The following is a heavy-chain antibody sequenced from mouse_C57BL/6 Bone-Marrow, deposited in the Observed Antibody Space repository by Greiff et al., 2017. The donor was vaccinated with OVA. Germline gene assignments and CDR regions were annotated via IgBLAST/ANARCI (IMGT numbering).Heavy chain of an antibody. J-gene: IGHJ2*01. CDR2: IHPNSGST. CDR3: ARSGAAQATSYFDY. D-gene: IGHD3-2*02. CDR1: GYTFTSYW. Sequence: VQLQQSGAELVKPGASVKLSCKASGYTFTSYWMHWVKQRPGQGLEWIGMIHPNSGSTNYNEKFKSKATLTVDKSSSTAYMQLSSLTSEDSAVYYCARSGAAQATSYFDYWGQGTTLTVSS. V-gene: IGHV1-64*01.